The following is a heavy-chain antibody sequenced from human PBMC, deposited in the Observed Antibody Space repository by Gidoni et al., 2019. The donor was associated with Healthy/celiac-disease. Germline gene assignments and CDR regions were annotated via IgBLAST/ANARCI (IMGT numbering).Heavy chain of an antibody. CDR1: GGSISSSSYY. D-gene: IGHD3-10*01. Sequence: QLQLQESGPGLVKPSETLSLTCTVSGGSISSSSYYWGWIRQPPGKGLEWIGSIYYIGSTYYNPSLKSRVTISVDTSKNQFSLKLSSVTAADTAVYYCARTYYYGSGSTNWFDPWGQGTLVTVSS. CDR3: ARTYYYGSGSTNWFDP. V-gene: IGHV4-39*01. J-gene: IGHJ5*02. CDR2: IYYIGST.